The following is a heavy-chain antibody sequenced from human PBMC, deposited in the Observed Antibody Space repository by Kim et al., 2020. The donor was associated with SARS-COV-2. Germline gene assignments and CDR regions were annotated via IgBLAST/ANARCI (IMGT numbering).Heavy chain of an antibody. V-gene: IGHV3-74*01. CDR3: ASLSTGHVWAKFDY. CDR2: VNSDGSSI. J-gene: IGHJ4*02. CDR1: GFTFSSYW. D-gene: IGHD3-16*01. Sequence: GGSLRLSCVASGFTFSSYWMHWVRQAPGKGLVWVSRVNSDGSSISYADSVKGRFTISRDNARNTLYLQMNSLRAEDTAVYYCASLSTGHVWAKFDYYCQG.